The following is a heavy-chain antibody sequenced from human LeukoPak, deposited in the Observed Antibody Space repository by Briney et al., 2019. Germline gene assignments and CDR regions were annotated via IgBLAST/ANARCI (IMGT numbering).Heavy chain of an antibody. V-gene: IGHV3-11*03. Sequence: GGSLRLSCAASGFTFSDYYMSWIRQPPGQGLKWVSYITSSSSYTNYADSVKGRFTISRDNAKNSFYLQMNSLRAEDTAVYYCAKCRTTCYANGFDIWGQGTMVTVSS. CDR2: ITSSSSYT. CDR1: GFTFSDYY. D-gene: IGHD2-2*01. J-gene: IGHJ3*02. CDR3: AKCRTTCYANGFDI.